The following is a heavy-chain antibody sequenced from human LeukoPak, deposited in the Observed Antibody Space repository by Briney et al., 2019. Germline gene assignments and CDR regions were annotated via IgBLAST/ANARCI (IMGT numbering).Heavy chain of an antibody. CDR2: INPSGGST. CDR3: ARAGQYQLLFVAFDI. J-gene: IGHJ3*02. Sequence: ASVKVSCKASGYSFTNYYMHWVRQAPGHGLEWMGLINPSGGSTSYAQKFQGRVTMTRDTSTSTVYMALSSLRSEDTAVYYCARAGQYQLLFVAFDIWGQGTIVTVSS. CDR1: GYSFTNYY. D-gene: IGHD2-2*01. V-gene: IGHV1-46*01.